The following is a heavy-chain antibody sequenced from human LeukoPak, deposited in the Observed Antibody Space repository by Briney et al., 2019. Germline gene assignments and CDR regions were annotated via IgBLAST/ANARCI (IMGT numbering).Heavy chain of an antibody. Sequence: PSETLSLTCTVSGDSISSHKWWWCWVRQSPGKGLEWIGEVYHTGSTDYNPSLKSRVAISLDTSKNQFSLNLGSVTAADTAVYYCARDISSGYDGSDTFDIWGQGTMVTVSS. CDR3: ARDISSGYDGSDTFDI. CDR2: VYHTGST. D-gene: IGHD5-12*01. J-gene: IGHJ3*02. CDR1: GDSISSHKW. V-gene: IGHV4-4*02.